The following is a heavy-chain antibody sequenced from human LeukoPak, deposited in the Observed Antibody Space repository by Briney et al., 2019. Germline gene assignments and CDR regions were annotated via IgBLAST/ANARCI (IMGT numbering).Heavy chain of an antibody. D-gene: IGHD6-13*01. CDR3: ARDVLAAVGSFDY. J-gene: IGHJ4*02. CDR2: IYTSGST. Sequence: SETPSLTCTVSGESIKSFYWSWIRQPAGKGLEWIGRIYTSGSTNYSPSLKSRVTMSVDTSKNQFSLKLSSVAAADTAVYYCARDVLAAVGSFDYWGQGTQVTVSS. CDR1: GESIKSFY. V-gene: IGHV4-4*07.